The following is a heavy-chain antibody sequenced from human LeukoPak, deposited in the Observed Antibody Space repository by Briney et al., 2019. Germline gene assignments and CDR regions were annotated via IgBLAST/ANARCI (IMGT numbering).Heavy chain of an antibody. CDR2: ISFDGVKT. D-gene: IGHD3-3*01. J-gene: IGHJ6*02. Sequence: PGGSLRLSCAASGFTFSSYGMHWVRQAPGKGLEWVALISFDGVKTDYADSVKGRFTISRDSSQNTLYLQMNSLRAEDTAVYYCAKVCWRRRAAYGMDVWGQGTTVTVSS. CDR3: AKVCWRRRAAYGMDV. CDR1: GFTFSSYG. V-gene: IGHV3-30*18.